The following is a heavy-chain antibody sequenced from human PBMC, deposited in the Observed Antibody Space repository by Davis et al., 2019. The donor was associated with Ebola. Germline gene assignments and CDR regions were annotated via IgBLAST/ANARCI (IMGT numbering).Heavy chain of an antibody. CDR1: GGSISSSSYY. V-gene: IGHV4-39*01. CDR3: ARRAYGSSSWYY. Sequence: MPSETLSLTCTVSGGSISSSSYYWGWIRQPPGKGLEWIGSIYYSGSTYYNPSLKSRVTISVDTSKNQFSLKLTSVTAADTAVYYCARRAYGSSSWYYWGQGTLVTVSS. J-gene: IGHJ4*02. CDR2: IYYSGST. D-gene: IGHD6-13*01.